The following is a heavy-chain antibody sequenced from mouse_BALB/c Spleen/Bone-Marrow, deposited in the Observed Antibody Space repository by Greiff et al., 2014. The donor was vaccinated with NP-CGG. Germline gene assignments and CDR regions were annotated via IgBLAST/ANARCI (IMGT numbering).Heavy chain of an antibody. J-gene: IGHJ2*01. CDR2: INPNNGGT. CDR1: GYTFTDYN. Sequence: VQLKESGPELVKPGASVKIPCKAFGYTFTDYNMDWVKQSHGKSLEWIGDINPNNGGTIYNQKFKGKATLTVDKSSNTAYMELRSLTSEDTAVYYCATYDPVLPYFDYWGQDTTLTVSS. D-gene: IGHD2-3*01. V-gene: IGHV1-18*01. CDR3: ATYDPVLPYFDY.